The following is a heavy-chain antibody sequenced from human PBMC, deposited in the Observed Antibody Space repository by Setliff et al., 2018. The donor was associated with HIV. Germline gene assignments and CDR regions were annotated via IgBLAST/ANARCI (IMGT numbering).Heavy chain of an antibody. V-gene: IGHV3-48*03. CDR1: EFTFSTYE. D-gene: IGHD2-8*01. CDR3: ARDPRYCTNGVCYRYFDY. CDR2: ISRSGSTI. Sequence: SLSLSCAASEFTFSTYEMNWVRQAPGKGLEWVSYISRSGSTIYYADSVKGGFTISRYNAKNSLYLQMNSLRAEDTAVYYCARDPRYCTNGVCYRYFDYLGQGTRGTVSS. J-gene: IGHJ4*02.